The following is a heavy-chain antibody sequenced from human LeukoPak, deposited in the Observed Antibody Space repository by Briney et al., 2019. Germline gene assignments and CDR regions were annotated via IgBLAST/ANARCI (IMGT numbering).Heavy chain of an antibody. V-gene: IGHV1-18*01. CDR3: ARDHHYDYCMDV. Sequence: EASVMVSCKASGYTFTSYGISWVRQAPGQGLEWMGWISAYNGNTNYAQKLQGRVTTTTDTSTSTAYMELRSLRSDDTAVYYCARDHHYDYCMDVWGQGTTVTVSS. CDR1: GYTFTSYG. D-gene: IGHD3-3*01. J-gene: IGHJ6*02. CDR2: ISAYNGNT.